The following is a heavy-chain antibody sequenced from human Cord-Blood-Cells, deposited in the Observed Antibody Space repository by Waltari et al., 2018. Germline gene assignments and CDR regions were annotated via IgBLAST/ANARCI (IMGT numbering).Heavy chain of an antibody. J-gene: IGHJ4*02. V-gene: IGHV3-48*03. CDR3: ARGGRGFRELLYFDY. CDR2: ISSSGITI. Sequence: EVQLVESGGGLVQPGGSLRLSCAASGFTFSSYEMNWVRQAPGKGLEWVSYISSSGITIYYADSVKGRFTISRDNAKNSLYLQMNSLRAEDTAVYYCARGGRGFRELLYFDYWGQGTLVTVSS. D-gene: IGHD3-10*01. CDR1: GFTFSSYE.